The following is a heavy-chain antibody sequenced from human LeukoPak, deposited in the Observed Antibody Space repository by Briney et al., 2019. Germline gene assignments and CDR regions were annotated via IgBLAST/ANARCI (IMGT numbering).Heavy chain of an antibody. V-gene: IGHV1-2*02. J-gene: IGHJ1*01. CDR1: GYTFTGYY. Sequence: ASVKVSCKASGYTFTGYYLHWVRQAPGQGLVWMGWINPNSGGTNYAQKFPGRVTMTRATSISTAYMELSRLRSDDTAVYYCARGKGRIVGALEHRGQGTLATVSS. CDR2: INPNSGGT. CDR3: ARGKGRIVGALEH. D-gene: IGHD1-26*01.